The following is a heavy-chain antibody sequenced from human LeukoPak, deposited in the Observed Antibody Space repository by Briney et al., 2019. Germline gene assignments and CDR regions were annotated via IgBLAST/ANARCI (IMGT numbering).Heavy chain of an antibody. D-gene: IGHD3-3*01. CDR1: GFTVSSNY. CDR2: IYSGGSA. Sequence: GGSLRLSCAASGFTVSSNYMSWVRQAPGKGLEWVSVIYSGGSAYYADSVKGRFTISRDNSKNTLYLQMNSLRAEDTAVYYCAREGLAYDFWSGPDAFDIWGQGTMVTVSS. CDR3: AREGLAYDFWSGPDAFDI. V-gene: IGHV3-66*02. J-gene: IGHJ3*02.